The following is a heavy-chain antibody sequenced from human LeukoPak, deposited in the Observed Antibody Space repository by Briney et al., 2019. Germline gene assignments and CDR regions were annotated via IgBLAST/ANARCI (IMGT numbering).Heavy chain of an antibody. CDR1: GFTFSSYG. CDR3: ARAGDPHYYYYMDV. CDR2: IWYDGSNK. V-gene: IGHV3-33*01. J-gene: IGHJ6*03. D-gene: IGHD3-10*01. Sequence: PGRSLRLSCAASGFTFSSYGMHWVRQAPGKGLEWVAVIWYDGSNKYYADSVKGRFTISRDNSKNTLHLQMNSLRAEDTAVYYCARAGDPHYYYYMDVWGKGTTVTVSS.